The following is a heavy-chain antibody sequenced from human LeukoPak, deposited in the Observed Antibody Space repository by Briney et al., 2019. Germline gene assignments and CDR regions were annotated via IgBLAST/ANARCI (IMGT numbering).Heavy chain of an antibody. J-gene: IGHJ4*02. CDR3: ARGPTMTTDY. D-gene: IGHD4-17*01. V-gene: IGHV4-59*01. CDR1: GGSINNYY. Sequence: SETLSLTCTVSGGSINNYYWNWIRQPPGEGLEWIGYIFYSGGTSYNPSLKSRVTVSLDSSKNQFSLNMRSVTAADTAVYYCARGPTMTTDYWGQGILVTVSS. CDR2: IFYSGGT.